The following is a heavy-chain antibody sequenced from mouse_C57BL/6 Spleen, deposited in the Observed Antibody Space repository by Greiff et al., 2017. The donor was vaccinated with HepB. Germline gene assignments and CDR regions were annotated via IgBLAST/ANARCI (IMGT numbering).Heavy chain of an antibody. CDR3: ARTGYYGYFDV. V-gene: IGHV1-80*01. Sequence: VQLQQSGAELVKPGASVKISCKASGYAFSSYWMNWVKQRPGKGLEWMGQIYPGDGDTNYNGKFKGKATLTADKSSSTAYMQLSSLTSEDSAVYFCARTGYYGYFDVWGTGTTVTVSS. CDR1: GYAFSSYW. J-gene: IGHJ1*03. CDR2: IYPGDGDT. D-gene: IGHD2-1*01.